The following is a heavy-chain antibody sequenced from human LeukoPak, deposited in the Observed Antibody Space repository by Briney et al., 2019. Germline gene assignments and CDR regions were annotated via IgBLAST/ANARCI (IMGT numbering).Heavy chain of an antibody. Sequence: QSGGSLRLSSAASGFTFSSYGMHWVRQAPGKGLEWVAVISYDGSNKYYADSVKGRFTISRDNSENTLYLQMNSLRAEDTAVYYCAKGNTKWLRLDWFDPWGQGTLATISS. CDR3: AKGNTKWLRLDWFDP. V-gene: IGHV3-30*18. D-gene: IGHD5-12*01. CDR2: ISYDGSNK. J-gene: IGHJ5*02. CDR1: GFTFSSYG.